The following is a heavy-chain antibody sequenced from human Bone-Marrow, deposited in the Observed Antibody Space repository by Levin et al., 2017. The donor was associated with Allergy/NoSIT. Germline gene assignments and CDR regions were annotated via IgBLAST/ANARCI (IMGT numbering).Heavy chain of an antibody. J-gene: IGHJ4*01. CDR2: ISLDGNTQ. CDR3: AKDTYTCSGGSCYFFDY. V-gene: IGHV3-30*18. Sequence: GESLKISCAVSGFTFSNYAMHWVRQAPGRGLEWVAFISLDGNTQYYADSVKGRFTFSRDNSNNTLHLQMNSLRVEDTAIYYCAKDTYTCSGGSCYFFDYWRHGALVTVSS. CDR1: GFTFSNYA. D-gene: IGHD2-15*01.